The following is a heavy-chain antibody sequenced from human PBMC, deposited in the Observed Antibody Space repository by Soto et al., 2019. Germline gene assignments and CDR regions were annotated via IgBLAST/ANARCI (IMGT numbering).Heavy chain of an antibody. D-gene: IGHD2-8*02. CDR2: IKEDGSEP. CDR1: GFTFSSYW. CDR3: VRATGGNAH. V-gene: IGHV3-7*01. Sequence: EVQLVESGGGLVQPGGSLRLSCAASGFTFSSYWMSWVRQAPGKGLEWVANIKEDGSEPNYVDSVKGRFTISRDNAKNSLYFQMNSLRAEDTALYYCVRATGGNAHWGQGTLVTVSS. J-gene: IGHJ4*02.